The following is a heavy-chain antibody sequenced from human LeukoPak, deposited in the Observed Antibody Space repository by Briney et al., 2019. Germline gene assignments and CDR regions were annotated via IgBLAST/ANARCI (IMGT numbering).Heavy chain of an antibody. J-gene: IGHJ4*02. Sequence: GSLRLSCAASGFTFSSYSMNWVRQAPGKGLEWVSSISSSSSYIYYADSVKGRFTISRDNAKNSLYLQMNSLRAEDTAVYYCARDTDDYAVFDYWGQGTLVTVSS. CDR3: ARDTDDYAVFDY. D-gene: IGHD4-17*01. CDR2: ISSSSSYI. CDR1: GFTFSSYS. V-gene: IGHV3-21*01.